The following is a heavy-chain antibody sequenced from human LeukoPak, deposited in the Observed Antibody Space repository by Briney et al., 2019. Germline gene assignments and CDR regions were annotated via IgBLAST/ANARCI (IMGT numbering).Heavy chain of an antibody. V-gene: IGHV1-2*02. CDR3: ARDPPHDCTNGVCYSDDY. J-gene: IGHJ4*02. Sequence: GASVKVSCKASGYTFTGYYIHWVRQAPGQGLEWMAWINPKSGGTNYAQKFQGRVTMTRDTSISTAYMELSRLRSDDTAVYYCARDPPHDCTNGVCYSDDYWGQGTLITVSS. CDR2: INPKSGGT. D-gene: IGHD2-8*01. CDR1: GYTFTGYY.